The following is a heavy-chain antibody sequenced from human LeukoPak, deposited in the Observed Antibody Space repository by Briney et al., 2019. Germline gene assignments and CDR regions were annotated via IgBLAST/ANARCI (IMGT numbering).Heavy chain of an antibody. CDR1: GLTFSAYS. D-gene: IGHD4-17*01. Sequence: GGSLILSCVASGLTFSAYSMNWVRQAPGKGLEWVSYISSSSTSIYYADSVKGRFTISRDNAKNSLYLQMNSLRAEDTAVYYCARKSTVTAPNVDYWGQGTLVTVSS. V-gene: IGHV3-48*01. J-gene: IGHJ4*02. CDR3: ARKSTVTAPNVDY. CDR2: ISSSSTSI.